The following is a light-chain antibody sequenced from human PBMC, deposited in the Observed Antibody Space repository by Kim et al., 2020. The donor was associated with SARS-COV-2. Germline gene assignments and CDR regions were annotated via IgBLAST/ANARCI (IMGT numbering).Light chain of an antibody. J-gene: IGLJ3*02. CDR1: SLRSNY. V-gene: IGLV3-19*01. Sequence: SSELTQDPAVSVAVGQTVRITCQGDSLRSNYASWYQQKPGQAPLLVIYDKNNRPSGIPDRFSGASSGNTASLTITGAQAEDEADYHCNSRDSSGDHLVFG. CDR2: DKN. CDR3: NSRDSSGDHLV.